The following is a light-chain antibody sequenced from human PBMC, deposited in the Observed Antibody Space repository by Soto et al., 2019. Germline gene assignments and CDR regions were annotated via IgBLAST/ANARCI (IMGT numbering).Light chain of an antibody. Sequence: QSALTQPASVAGSPGQSITISCTGTSSDVGGYNYVSWYQQHPGKAPKLMIYEVSNRPSGVSNPFSDFKSGNTPSLTISRLEAEDEADYYCSSYTSSSTLYVFGTGTKVTVL. J-gene: IGLJ1*01. CDR3: SSYTSSSTLYV. V-gene: IGLV2-14*01. CDR2: EVS. CDR1: SSDVGGYNY.